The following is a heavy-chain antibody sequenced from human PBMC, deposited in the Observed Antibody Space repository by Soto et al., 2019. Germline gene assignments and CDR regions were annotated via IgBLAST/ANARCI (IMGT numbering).Heavy chain of an antibody. CDR3: ARAQGDSSGWYVDY. Sequence: SETLSLTCAVYGGSFSGHYWSWIRQPPGKGLEWIGEINHSGSTNYNPSLKSRVTISVDTSKNQFSLKLSSVTAADTAVYYCARAQGDSSGWYVDYWGQGTLVTVSS. CDR2: INHSGST. V-gene: IGHV4-34*01. CDR1: GGSFSGHY. D-gene: IGHD6-19*01. J-gene: IGHJ4*02.